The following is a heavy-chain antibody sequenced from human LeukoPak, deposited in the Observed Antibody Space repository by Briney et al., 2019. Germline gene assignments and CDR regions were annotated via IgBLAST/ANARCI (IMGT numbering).Heavy chain of an antibody. J-gene: IGHJ4*02. CDR2: IHYSGSS. CDR3: ARLGAGPTYYDFWSGYSSFYFDY. V-gene: IGHV4-59*08. D-gene: IGHD3-3*01. Sequence: SETLSLTCTVSGGSISGYYWGWIRQPPGKGLEWIAYIHYSGSSKYSPSLKSRVTTSVDMPKNQFSLKLSSVTAADTAVYYCARLGAGPTYYDFWSGYSSFYFDYWGQGTLVTVSS. CDR1: GGSISGYY.